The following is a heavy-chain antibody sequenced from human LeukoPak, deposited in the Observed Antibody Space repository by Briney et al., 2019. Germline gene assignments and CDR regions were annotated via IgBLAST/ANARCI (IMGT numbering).Heavy chain of an antibody. Sequence: GGSLRLSCAASGFTFSSYGMHWVRQAPGKGLEWVSYISSSGSTIYYADSVKGRFTISRDNAKNSLYLQMNSLRAEDTAVYYCAAGVWGSIDYWGQGTLVTVSS. CDR2: ISSSGSTI. CDR3: AAGVWGSIDY. D-gene: IGHD3-16*01. J-gene: IGHJ4*02. V-gene: IGHV3-48*04. CDR1: GFTFSSYG.